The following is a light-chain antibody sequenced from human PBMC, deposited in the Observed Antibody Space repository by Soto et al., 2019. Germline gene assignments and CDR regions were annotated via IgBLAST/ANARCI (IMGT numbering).Light chain of an antibody. V-gene: IGLV2-11*01. CDR2: DVT. Sequence: QSALTQPRSVSGSPGQSVTISRTGTSSDVGVYDYVSWYQQYPGKTPQLMIYDVTKRPSGVPDRFSGSKSGNTASLTISGLQAEDEADYYCCSYAGTYTWVFGGGTKLTVL. CDR1: SSDVGVYDY. CDR3: CSYAGTYTWV. J-gene: IGLJ3*02.